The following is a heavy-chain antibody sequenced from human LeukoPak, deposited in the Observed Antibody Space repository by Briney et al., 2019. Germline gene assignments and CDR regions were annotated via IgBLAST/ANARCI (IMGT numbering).Heavy chain of an antibody. J-gene: IGHJ4*02. CDR3: ATSRVFDF. CDR2: INSDGNNI. CDR1: GSTFSDYF. Sequence: GGSLRLSCVTSGSTFSDYFMNWIRQAPGKGPEWLSFINSDGNNIYYRDSVKGRFTISRDNAKKTLYLEMNNLRVDDTAIYYCATSRVFDFWGLGTLVAVSS. V-gene: IGHV3-11*04.